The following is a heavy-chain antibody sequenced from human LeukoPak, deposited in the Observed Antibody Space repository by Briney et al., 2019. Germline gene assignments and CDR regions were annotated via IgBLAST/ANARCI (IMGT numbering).Heavy chain of an antibody. CDR3: ARHEGITMIMN. CDR2: IYSGGST. Sequence: GGSLRLSCAASGFIVSTNYMSWVRQAPGKGLEWVSVIYSGGSTYYADSVKGRFTISRDNSKTSLYLQMNSLRAEDTAVYYCARHEGITMIMNWGQGTLVTVSS. D-gene: IGHD3-22*01. V-gene: IGHV3-66*04. J-gene: IGHJ4*02. CDR1: GFIVSTNY.